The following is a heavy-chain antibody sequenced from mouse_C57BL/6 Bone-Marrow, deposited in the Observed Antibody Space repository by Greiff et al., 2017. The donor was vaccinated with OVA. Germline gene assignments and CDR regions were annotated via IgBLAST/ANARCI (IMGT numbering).Heavy chain of an antibody. J-gene: IGHJ1*03. Sequence: VQLQQSGAELVRPGASVKLSCTASGFNFTDDYMHWVKQRPEQGLEWIGWIDPENGDTEYASKFQGKATITADTSSNTAYLQLSSLTSEETAVYYCTTSPYDYDWYFDVWGTGTTVTVSS. V-gene: IGHV14-4*01. CDR2: IDPENGDT. D-gene: IGHD2-4*01. CDR3: TTSPYDYDWYFDV. CDR1: GFNFTDDY.